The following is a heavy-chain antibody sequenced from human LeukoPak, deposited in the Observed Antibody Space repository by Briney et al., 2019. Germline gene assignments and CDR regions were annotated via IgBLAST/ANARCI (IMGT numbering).Heavy chain of an antibody. CDR2: IYHSGGT. Sequence: KSSETLSLTCSVSGGSVSSNNYQWNWIRQPPGKGLEWIGDIYHSGGTNYNPSLRSRVTISVDTSKNQFSLKLSSVTAADTAVYYCARRLVGQTFDYWGQGTLVTVSS. J-gene: IGHJ4*02. D-gene: IGHD3-10*01. V-gene: IGHV4-61*01. CDR3: ARRLVGQTFDY. CDR1: GGSVSSNNYQ.